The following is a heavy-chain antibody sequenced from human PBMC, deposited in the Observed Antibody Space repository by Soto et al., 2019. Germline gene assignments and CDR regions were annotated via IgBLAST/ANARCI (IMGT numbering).Heavy chain of an antibody. CDR1: GDTLNNYA. CDR3: ATLASGGYFFPY. J-gene: IGHJ4*02. CDR2: ILPIFKTP. V-gene: IGHV1-69*01. Sequence: QVQLVQSGAEVKKPGSSVKVSCKASGDTLNNYAINWVRQAPGQGLEWMGGILPIFKTPTYAQKFQGRVTIAADESTSTAYMEVSSLRSDDTAVYFCATLASGGYFFPYWGQGTLVTVSS. D-gene: IGHD5-18*01.